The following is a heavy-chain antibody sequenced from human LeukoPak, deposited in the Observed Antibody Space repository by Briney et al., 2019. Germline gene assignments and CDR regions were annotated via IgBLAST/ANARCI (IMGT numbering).Heavy chain of an antibody. V-gene: IGHV4-38-2*02. Sequence: PSETLSLTCTVSGYSISSGYYWGWIRQPPGKGLEWIGSIYHSGSTYYNPSLKSRVTISVDTSKNQFSLKLSSVTAADTAVYYWARDPGPYCSSTSCHRWFDPWGQGTLVTVSS. CDR2: IYHSGST. CDR3: ARDPGPYCSSTSCHRWFDP. D-gene: IGHD2-2*02. CDR1: GYSISSGYY. J-gene: IGHJ5*02.